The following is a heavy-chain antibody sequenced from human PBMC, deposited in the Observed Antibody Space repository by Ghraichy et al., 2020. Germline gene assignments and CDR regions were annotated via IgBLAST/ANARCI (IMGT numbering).Heavy chain of an antibody. V-gene: IGHV4-39*01. CDR2: IYESGKT. Sequence: LSLTCTVSNDSISNSNYYWGWIRQPPGKGLEWIGSIYESGKTNYSPSLKSRVTMSAGTPKNQFSLRLSSVTAADTALYYCARSHNGYRLNCFDSWGQGILFTVAA. J-gene: IGHJ4*02. CDR1: NDSISNSNYY. D-gene: IGHD5-24*01. CDR3: ARSHNGYRLNCFDS.